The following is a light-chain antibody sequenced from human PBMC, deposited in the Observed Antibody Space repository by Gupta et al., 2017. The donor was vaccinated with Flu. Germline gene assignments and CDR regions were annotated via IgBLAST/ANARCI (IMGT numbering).Light chain of an antibody. CDR3: CSYAGDSTWV. V-gene: IGLV2-23*01. Sequence: QSALTQPASVSGSPGQSITISCTGTSSDVGKYILVSWYQPYPGQVPKVLIYEDTKRPSGVSGRFSATKSGSTASLTISALQAEDAADYYCCSYAGDSTWVFGGGTKMTVL. CDR2: EDT. CDR1: SSDVGKYIL. J-gene: IGLJ3*02.